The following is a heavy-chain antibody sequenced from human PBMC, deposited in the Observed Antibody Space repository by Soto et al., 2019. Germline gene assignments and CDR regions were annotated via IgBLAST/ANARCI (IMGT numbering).Heavy chain of an antibody. V-gene: IGHV3-30-3*01. CDR2: ISYDGSNK. D-gene: IGHD2-15*01. CDR3: ARPNPPDIVVVVAANDWFDP. CDR1: VFTFISYA. J-gene: IGHJ5*02. Sequence: PGGSLRLSCASSVFTFISYAMHWVRQAPGKGLEWVAVISYDGSNKYYADSVKGRFTISRDNSKNTLYLQMNSLRAEDTAVYYCARPNPPDIVVVVAANDWFDPWGQGTLVTVSS.